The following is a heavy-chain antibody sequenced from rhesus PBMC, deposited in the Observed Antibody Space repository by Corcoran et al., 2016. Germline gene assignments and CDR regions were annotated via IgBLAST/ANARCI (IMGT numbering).Heavy chain of an antibody. CDR1: GYSISSGYG. CDR2: IGGSSGST. Sequence: QVQLQESGPGLVKPSETLSLTCAVSGYSISSGYGWIWIRQPPGKGREWIGDIGGSSGSTNYNPALKSRVARSKDTSKNQFSLKLSSVTAADTAVYYCARERDYGTYGFDYWGQGVLVTVSS. CDR3: ARERDYGTYGFDY. D-gene: IGHD4-17*01. V-gene: IGHV4-127*01. J-gene: IGHJ4*01.